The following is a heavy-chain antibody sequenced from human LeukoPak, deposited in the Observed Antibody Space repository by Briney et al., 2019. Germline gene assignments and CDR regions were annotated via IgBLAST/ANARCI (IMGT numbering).Heavy chain of an antibody. Sequence: SENLSLTCTVSGGSISSYYWSWIRQPPGKGLEWIGYIYYSGSTNYNPSLKSRVTISVDTSKNQFSLRLSSVTAADTAVYYCARQRYSNYVYYYYYMDVWGKGTTVTVSS. V-gene: IGHV4-59*01. CDR3: ARQRYSNYVYYYYYMDV. CDR2: IYYSGST. CDR1: GGSISSYY. J-gene: IGHJ6*03. D-gene: IGHD4-11*01.